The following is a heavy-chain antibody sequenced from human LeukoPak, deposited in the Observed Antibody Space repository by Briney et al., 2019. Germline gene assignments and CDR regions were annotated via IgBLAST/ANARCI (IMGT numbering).Heavy chain of an antibody. V-gene: IGHV3-23*01. Sequence: GGSLRLSCAASGFTFSSYGMSWVRRAPGKGLEWVSAISGSGGSTYYADSVKGRFTISRDNSKNTLYLQMNSLRAEDTAVYYCAKDRCSNGIGCYHYYMDVWGKGTTVTISS. J-gene: IGHJ6*03. D-gene: IGHD2-8*01. CDR3: AKDRCSNGIGCYHYYMDV. CDR1: GFTFSSYG. CDR2: ISGSGGST.